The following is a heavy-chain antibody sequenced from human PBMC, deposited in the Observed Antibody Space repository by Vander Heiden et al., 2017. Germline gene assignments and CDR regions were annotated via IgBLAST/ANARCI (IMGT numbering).Heavy chain of an antibody. CDR3: ARAYSGYAYDAFDI. D-gene: IGHD5-12*01. Sequence: VQLVESGGGLIQPGGSLRLSSAASGFTVSSNYMSWVRQAPGKGLVWVSVIYSGGDTYYADAVKGRCTISRDSAKNTLYLQMNSLRVEDTAVYYCARAYSGYAYDAFDIWGQGTMVTVSS. J-gene: IGHJ3*02. CDR2: IYSGGDT. V-gene: IGHV3-53*01. CDR1: GFTVSSNY.